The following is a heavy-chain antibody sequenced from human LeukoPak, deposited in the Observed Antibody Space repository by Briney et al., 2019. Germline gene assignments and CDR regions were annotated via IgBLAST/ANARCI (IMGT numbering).Heavy chain of an antibody. V-gene: IGHV4-59*01. D-gene: IGHD3-16*02. Sequence: PSETLSLTCTVSGGSISSYYWSWIRHPPGKGLEWIGYIYYIGRTNYNPSLKSRVTISVDTSKNQFSLKLSSVNAADTAVYYCARAPYDYVWGSYRHDAFDIWGQGTMVTVSS. J-gene: IGHJ3*02. CDR2: IYYIGRT. CDR3: ARAPYDYVWGSYRHDAFDI. CDR1: GGSISSYY.